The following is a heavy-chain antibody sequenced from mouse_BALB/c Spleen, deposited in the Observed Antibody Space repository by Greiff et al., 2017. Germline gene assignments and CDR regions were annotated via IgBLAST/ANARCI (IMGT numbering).Heavy chain of an antibody. V-gene: IGHV5-2*01. J-gene: IGHJ4*01. CDR1: EYEFPSHD. Sequence: EVKLVESGGGLVQPGESLKLSCESNEYEFPSHDMSWVRKTPEKRLELVAAINSDGGSTYYPDTMERRFIISRDNTKKTLYLQMSSLRSEDAALYYCARHGGGNYVGAMDYWGQGTSVTVSS. D-gene: IGHD2-1*01. CDR2: INSDGGST. CDR3: ARHGGGNYVGAMDY.